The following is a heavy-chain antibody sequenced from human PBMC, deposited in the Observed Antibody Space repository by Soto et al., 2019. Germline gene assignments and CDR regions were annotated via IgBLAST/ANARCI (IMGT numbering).Heavy chain of an antibody. CDR3: ASSAVRGVIGTFYGMDV. CDR1: GFTFSSDG. V-gene: IGHV3-33*01. CDR2: IWYDGSNK. D-gene: IGHD3-10*01. Sequence: GGALRLSCGASGFTFSSDGMDRVRQAPGKGGEWGAVIWYDGSNKYYEDSVKGRFTISRDNSKNTLYLQMNSLRAEDTAVYYCASSAVRGVIGTFYGMDVWGQGTTVTVSS. J-gene: IGHJ6*02.